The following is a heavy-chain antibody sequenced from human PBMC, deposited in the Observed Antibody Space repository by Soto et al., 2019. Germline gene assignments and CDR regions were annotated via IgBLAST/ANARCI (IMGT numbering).Heavy chain of an antibody. CDR1: GGTVSIYT. CDR2: IIPILGIA. CDR3: ARVGSSSSWYGDNWFDP. D-gene: IGHD6-13*01. J-gene: IGHJ5*02. Sequence: QVQLVQSWAEVKKPVSSVKVSCKASGGTVSIYTLSWVRQAPEQGLEWMGRIIPILGIANYAQKFQGRVTITADKSTSTAYMELSSLRSEDTAVYYCARVGSSSSWYGDNWFDPWGQGTLVTVSS. V-gene: IGHV1-69*02.